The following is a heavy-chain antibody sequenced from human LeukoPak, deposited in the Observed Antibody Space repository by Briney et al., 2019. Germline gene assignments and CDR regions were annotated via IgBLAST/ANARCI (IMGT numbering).Heavy chain of an antibody. Sequence: PSETLSLTCTVSGGSISSSSYYWGWIRQPPGKGLEWIGSIYYSGSTYYNPSLKSRVTISVDTSKNQFSLKLSSVTAADTAVYYCARDFDDSGDRFDPWGQGTLVTVSS. V-gene: IGHV4-39*07. J-gene: IGHJ5*02. CDR3: ARDFDDSGDRFDP. CDR2: IYYSGST. D-gene: IGHD3-10*01. CDR1: GGSISSSSYY.